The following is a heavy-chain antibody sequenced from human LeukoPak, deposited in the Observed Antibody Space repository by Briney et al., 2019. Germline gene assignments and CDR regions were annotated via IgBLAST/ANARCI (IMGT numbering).Heavy chain of an antibody. Sequence: SETLSLTCTVSGGSISSRTYYWGRIRQPPGKGLVWIGSIYYTGSTFYNPSLKSRVTISVDTTKNQFSLKMSSVTAADAAVYFCAREWTTWGAFDIWGQGTMVTVSS. CDR2: IYYTGST. CDR3: AREWTTWGAFDI. J-gene: IGHJ3*02. CDR1: GGSISSRTYY. V-gene: IGHV4-39*07. D-gene: IGHD2/OR15-2a*01.